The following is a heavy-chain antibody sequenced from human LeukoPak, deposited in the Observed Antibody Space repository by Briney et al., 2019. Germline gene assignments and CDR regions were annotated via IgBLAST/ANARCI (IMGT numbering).Heavy chain of an antibody. CDR1: GYTFTSYY. V-gene: IGHV1-46*01. J-gene: IGHJ5*02. Sequence: ASVKVPCKASGYTFTSYYMHWVRQAPGQGLEWMGIINPSGGSTSYAQKFQGRVTMTRDMSTSTVYMELSSLRSEDTAVYYCARVARIAARQGPAGLDPWGQGTLVTVSS. CDR3: ARVARIAARQGPAGLDP. D-gene: IGHD6-6*01. CDR2: INPSGGST.